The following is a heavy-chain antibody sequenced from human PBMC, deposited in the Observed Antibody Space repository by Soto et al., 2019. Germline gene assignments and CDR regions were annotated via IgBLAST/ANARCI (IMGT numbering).Heavy chain of an antibody. V-gene: IGHV3-21*01. CDR1: GFTFSSYS. J-gene: IGHJ4*02. D-gene: IGHD3-3*01. CDR2: ISSSSSYI. Sequence: PGGSLRLSCAASGFTFSSYSMNWVRQAPGKGLEWVSSISSSSSYIYYADSVKGRFTISRDNAKNSLYLQMNSLRAEDTAVYYSARDKPRSGYEKFDYWGQGTLVTVSS. CDR3: ARDKPRSGYEKFDY.